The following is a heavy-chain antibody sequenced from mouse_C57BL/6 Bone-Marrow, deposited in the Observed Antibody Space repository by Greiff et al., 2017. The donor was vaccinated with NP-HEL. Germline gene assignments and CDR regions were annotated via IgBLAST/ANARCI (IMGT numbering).Heavy chain of an antibody. J-gene: IGHJ2*01. Sequence: QVQLQQSGAELARPGASVKLSCKASGYTFASYGISWVKQRTGQGLGWIGEFYPRSGNTYYNEKFKGKATLTADISYSTAYMELRSLTSEYSAVYFCARCDYDGRDFDDWGQGTTLTVSS. CDR1: GYTFASYG. D-gene: IGHD2-4*01. V-gene: IGHV1-81*01. CDR3: ARCDYDGRDFDD. CDR2: FYPRSGNT.